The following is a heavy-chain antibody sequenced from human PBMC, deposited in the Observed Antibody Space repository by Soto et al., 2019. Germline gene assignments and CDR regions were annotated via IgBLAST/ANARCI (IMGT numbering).Heavy chain of an antibody. CDR3: LRAGGQWLLILHFDP. V-gene: IGHV3-30-3*01. D-gene: IGHD6-19*01. Sequence: GGSLRLSCAASGFTFSSYSFHWVRQAPGKGLEWVAVISSDASTTYYADSAKGRFTISRDNFQGTVFLQMNSLRRNDTAVYFCLRAGGQWLLILHFDPWGQGTLVTVSS. CDR1: GFTFSSYS. J-gene: IGHJ5*02. CDR2: ISSDASTT.